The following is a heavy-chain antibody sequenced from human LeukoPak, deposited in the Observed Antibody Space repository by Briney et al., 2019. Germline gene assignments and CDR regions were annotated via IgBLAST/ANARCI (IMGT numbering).Heavy chain of an antibody. V-gene: IGHV1-69*05. CDR1: GGTFSSYA. J-gene: IGHJ4*02. Sequence: SVKVSCKASGGTFSSYAISWVRQAPGQGLEWMGGIIPIFGTANYAQKFQGRVTITTDESTSTAYMELSSLRSEDTAVYYCRYYDSSGYYYPRYFDYWGQGTLVTVSS. CDR2: IIPIFGTA. D-gene: IGHD3-22*01. CDR3: RYYDSSGYYYPRYFDY.